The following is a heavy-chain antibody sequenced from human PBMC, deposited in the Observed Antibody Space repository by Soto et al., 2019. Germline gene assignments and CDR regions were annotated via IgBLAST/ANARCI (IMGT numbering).Heavy chain of an antibody. CDR2: ISYDGSNK. J-gene: IGHJ6*02. V-gene: IGHV3-30*18. Sequence: FLSLPCAASGLPCSNYGMNWIRTAPGKGLEWVAVISYDGSNKYYADSVKGRFTISRDNYKNTLYLQMNSLRAEDTAVYYCAKDRRTVAGTNSTFPTYGMDVWGQGTTVTVSS. CDR3: AKDRRTVAGTNSTFPTYGMDV. D-gene: IGHD6-19*01. CDR1: GLPCSNYG.